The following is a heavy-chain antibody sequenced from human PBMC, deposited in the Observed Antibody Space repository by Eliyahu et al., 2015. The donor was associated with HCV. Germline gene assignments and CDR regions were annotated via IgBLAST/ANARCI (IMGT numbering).Heavy chain of an antibody. CDR3: ARGIAAAGTYFQH. D-gene: IGHD6-13*01. Sequence: QVQLVESGGGVXQPGRSLXLSCAAXGXTFSXXAMHWVRQAPGKGLEWVAVISYDGSNKYYADSVKGRFTISRDNSKNTLYLQMNSLRAEDTAVYYCARGIAAAGTYFQHWGQGTLVTVSS. V-gene: IGHV3-30-3*01. CDR1: GXTFSXXA. CDR2: ISYDGSNK. J-gene: IGHJ1*01.